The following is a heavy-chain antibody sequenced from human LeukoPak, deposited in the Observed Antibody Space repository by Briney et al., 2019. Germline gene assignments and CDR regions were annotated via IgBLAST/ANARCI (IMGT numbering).Heavy chain of an antibody. D-gene: IGHD1-20*01. V-gene: IGHV4-59*01. Sequence: SETLSLTCTVSGASISSDYWTWIRQPPGPGLEWIGYMYYSGSTKNNPSLKSRVTMSVDTSKNQFSLRLSSVTAADTAVYYCARWMGIESMTGRFNYYGMDVWGKGTTVTVSS. CDR3: ARWMGIESMTGRFNYYGMDV. J-gene: IGHJ6*04. CDR2: MYYSGST. CDR1: GASISSDY.